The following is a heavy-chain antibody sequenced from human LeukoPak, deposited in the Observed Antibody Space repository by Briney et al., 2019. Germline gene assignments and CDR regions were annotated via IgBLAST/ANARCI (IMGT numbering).Heavy chain of an antibody. V-gene: IGHV3-7*01. Sequence: PGGSLRLSCVASGFTFSSYYMSWVRQAPGKGLEWVAHIDPDGNDKYYVDSVKGRFTISRDNAKNSLYLQVNSLRAEDTAVYYCAREVAVGICAYNYWGQGTLVTVSS. CDR3: AREVAVGICAYNY. D-gene: IGHD6-13*01. CDR2: IDPDGNDK. J-gene: IGHJ4*02. CDR1: GFTFSSYY.